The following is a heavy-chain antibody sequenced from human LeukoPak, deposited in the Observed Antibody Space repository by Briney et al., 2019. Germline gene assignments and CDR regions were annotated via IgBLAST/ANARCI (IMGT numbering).Heavy chain of an antibody. J-gene: IGHJ4*02. CDR2: ISGSGGST. CDR1: GFTFGDYA. CDR3: AKVDVVLWFGELLRGGFDY. V-gene: IGHV3-23*01. D-gene: IGHD3-10*01. Sequence: GGSLRLSCTASGFTFGDYAMTWVRQAPGKGLEWVSAISGSGGSTYYADSVKGRFTISRDNSKNTLYLQMNSLRAEDTAVYYCAKVDVVLWFGELLRGGFDYWGQGTLVTVSS.